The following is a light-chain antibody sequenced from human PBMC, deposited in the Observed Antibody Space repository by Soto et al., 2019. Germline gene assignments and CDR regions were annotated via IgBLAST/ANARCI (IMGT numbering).Light chain of an antibody. CDR1: SSDVGSHNF. CDR3: SSYTSTNTLV. J-gene: IGLJ3*02. Sequence: QSALTQPASVSGSPGQSITISCTGTSSDVGSHNFVSWHQQHPGKPPKFMIYGVNNRPSGVSNRSSGSKSGNTASLTISGLQAEDEADYYCSSYTSTNTLVFGGGTKLTVL. V-gene: IGLV2-14*03. CDR2: GVN.